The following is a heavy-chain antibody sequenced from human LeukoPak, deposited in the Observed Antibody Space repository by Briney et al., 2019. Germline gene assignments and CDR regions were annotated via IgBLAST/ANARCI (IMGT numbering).Heavy chain of an antibody. CDR1: GFTVSSNY. V-gene: IGHV3-66*01. CDR3: ARGDQADSSGYYYAFDI. CDR2: IYSGGST. J-gene: IGHJ3*02. Sequence: GGSLRLSCAASGFTVSSNYMSWVRQAPGKGLEWVSVIYSGGSTYYADSVKGRFTISRDNSKNTLYLQMNSLRAEDTAVYYCARGDQADSSGYYYAFDIWGQGTMVTVSS. D-gene: IGHD3-22*01.